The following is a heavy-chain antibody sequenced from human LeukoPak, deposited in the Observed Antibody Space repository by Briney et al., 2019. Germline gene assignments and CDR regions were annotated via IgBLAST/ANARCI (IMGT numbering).Heavy chain of an antibody. D-gene: IGHD2-21*02. CDR3: ARDKTYCGGDCYPGGNWFDP. V-gene: IGHV1-18*01. CDR1: GYTFTSYG. Sequence: ASVKVSCKASGYTFTSYGISWVRQAPGQGLEWMGWVSAYNGNTNYAQKLQGRVTMTTDTSTSTAYMELRSLRSDDTAVYYCARDKTYCGGDCYPGGNWFDPWGQGTLVTVSS. J-gene: IGHJ5*02. CDR2: VSAYNGNT.